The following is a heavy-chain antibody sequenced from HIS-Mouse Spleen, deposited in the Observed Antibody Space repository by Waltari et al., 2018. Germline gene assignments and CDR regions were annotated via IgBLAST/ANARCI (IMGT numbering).Heavy chain of an antibody. CDR1: GYTLTELS. CDR2: FVHEEGKP. J-gene: IGHJ5*02. V-gene: IGHV1-24*01. Sequence: QVQLVQSGAEVKKPGASVKVSCKVSGYTLTELSMQWVRQAPGKGVEGMGGFVHEEGKPIYAQKFQGRVTMTEDTSTDTAYMELSSLRSEDTAVYYCATERPYLTGYNWFDPWGQGTLVTVSS. CDR3: ATERPYLTGYNWFDP. D-gene: IGHD3-9*01.